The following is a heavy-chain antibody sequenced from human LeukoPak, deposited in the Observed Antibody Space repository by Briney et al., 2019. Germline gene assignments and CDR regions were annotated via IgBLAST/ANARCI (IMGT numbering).Heavy chain of an antibody. J-gene: IGHJ5*02. Sequence: QAGGSLRLSCAASGFTFSSYAMSWVRQAPGKGLEWVSAISGSGGSTYYADSVKGRFTISRDNSKNTLYLQMSSLRVEDTAVYYCAKAPENYYWVDPWGQGTLVTVSS. V-gene: IGHV3-23*01. CDR3: AKAPENYYWVDP. D-gene: IGHD3-10*01. CDR2: ISGSGGST. CDR1: GFTFSSYA.